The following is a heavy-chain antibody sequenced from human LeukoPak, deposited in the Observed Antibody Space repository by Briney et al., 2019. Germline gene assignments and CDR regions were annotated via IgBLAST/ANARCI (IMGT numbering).Heavy chain of an antibody. J-gene: IGHJ3*02. V-gene: IGHV4-61*02. CDR2: IYTSGST. D-gene: IGHD3-22*01. CDR1: GGSISSGSYY. CDR3: ARENCYDRLPVMAFDI. Sequence: SQTLSLTCTVSGGSISSGSYYWSWIRQPAGKGLEWIGRIYTSGSTNYNPSLKSRVTISVDTSKNQFSLKLSSVTAADTAVYYCARENCYDRLPVMAFDIWGQGTMVTVSS.